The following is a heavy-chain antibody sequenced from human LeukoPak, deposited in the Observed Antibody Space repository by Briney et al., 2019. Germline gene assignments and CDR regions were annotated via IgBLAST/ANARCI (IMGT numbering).Heavy chain of an antibody. D-gene: IGHD3-9*01. J-gene: IGHJ5*02. Sequence: GGSLRLSCAASGFTFSNHGMTWVRQAPGKGLEWVSAISGSGGSTYYADSVRGWFTISRDNSKNTMYLQMNSLRAGDTAIYHCAKEPYYDIFTTGWFDPWGQGTLVTVSS. CDR1: GFTFSNHG. CDR3: AKEPYYDIFTTGWFDP. V-gene: IGHV3-23*01. CDR2: ISGSGGST.